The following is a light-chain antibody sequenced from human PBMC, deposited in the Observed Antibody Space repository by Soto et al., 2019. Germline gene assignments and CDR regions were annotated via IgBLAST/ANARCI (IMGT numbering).Light chain of an antibody. V-gene: IGKV3-15*01. Sequence: EVVMTQSPATLSVSPGERATLSCRASQSVFDNLAWYQQKPGQAPGLLIYGASTRATGIPARFSGSGSGTEFTLTSSSRQSEDFVVYYCQQYNDLPRTFGQGTKVEIK. CDR1: QSVFDN. CDR3: QQYNDLPRT. J-gene: IGKJ1*01. CDR2: GAS.